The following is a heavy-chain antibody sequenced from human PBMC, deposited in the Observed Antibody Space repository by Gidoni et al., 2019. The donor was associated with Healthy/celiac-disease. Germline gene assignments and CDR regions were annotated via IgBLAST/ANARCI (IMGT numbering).Heavy chain of an antibody. V-gene: IGHV3-23*01. D-gene: IGHD3-10*01. CDR1: VFTFSRYA. CDR3: TKADGYRFVGEGY. J-gene: IGHJ4*02. Sequence: EVQLLESGGGLVQPGGSLRLSCAASVFTFSRYAMSWVRQAQGKGLECVSDISGSGGSTYYADSVKGRFTISRYNSKNTLYLQMHSLRGEDTAVYYCTKADGYRFVGEGYWGQGTLVTVSS. CDR2: ISGSGGST.